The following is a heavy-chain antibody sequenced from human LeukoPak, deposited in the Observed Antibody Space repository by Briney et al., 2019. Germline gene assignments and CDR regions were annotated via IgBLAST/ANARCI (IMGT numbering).Heavy chain of an antibody. CDR2: VYYSGST. CDR1: GYSISSGYY. CDR3: ARASGWLRSSWHFDL. Sequence: TSETLSLTCTAPGYSISSGYYWGWIRQPPGRGLEWIGYVYYSGSTNYNPSLKSRVTISVDTSKNQFSLKLSSVTAADTAVYYCARASGWLRSSWHFDLWGRGTLVTVSS. V-gene: IGHV4-61*01. D-gene: IGHD5-12*01. J-gene: IGHJ2*01.